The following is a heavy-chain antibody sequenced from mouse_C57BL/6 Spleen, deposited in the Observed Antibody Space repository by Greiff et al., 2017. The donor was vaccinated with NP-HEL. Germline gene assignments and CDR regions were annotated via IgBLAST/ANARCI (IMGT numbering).Heavy chain of an antibody. D-gene: IGHD4-1*01. J-gene: IGHJ4*01. CDR1: GFTFSDYG. CDR3: ARRTGGLYAMDY. Sequence: EVNLVESGGGLVKPGGSLKLSCAASGFTFSDYGMHWVRQAPEKGLEWVAYISSGSSTIYYADTVKGRFTISRDNAKNTLFLQMTSLRSEDTAMYYCARRTGGLYAMDYWGQGTSVTVSS. CDR2: ISSGSSTI. V-gene: IGHV5-17*01.